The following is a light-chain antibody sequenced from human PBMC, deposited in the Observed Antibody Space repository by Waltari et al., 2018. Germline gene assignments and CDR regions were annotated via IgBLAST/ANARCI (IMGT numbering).Light chain of an antibody. J-gene: IGKJ2*01. CDR1: QSLVYSDGNTY. V-gene: IGKV2-30*01. CDR2: KVS. CDR3: MQGTHWPYT. Sequence: DVVMTQSPLSLPVTLGQPASISCKSSQSLVYSDGNTYLMWFQQRPGQSPRRLIYKVSTRDSGVTDRFGGSGSGTDFTLKISRVEAEDVGVYYCMQGTHWPYTFGQGTKLDIK.